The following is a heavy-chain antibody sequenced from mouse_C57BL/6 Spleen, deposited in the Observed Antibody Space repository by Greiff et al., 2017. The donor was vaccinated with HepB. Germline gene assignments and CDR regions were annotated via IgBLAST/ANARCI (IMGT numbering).Heavy chain of an antibody. J-gene: IGHJ4*01. Sequence: VKLMESGAELVKPGASVKMSCKASGYTFTTYPIEWMKQNHGKSLEWIGNFHPYNDDTKYNEKFKGKATLTVEKSSSTVYLELSRLTSDDSAVYYGARGDYGSTWEAMDYWGQGTSVTVSS. D-gene: IGHD1-1*01. CDR2: FHPYNDDT. CDR1: GYTFTTYP. CDR3: ARGDYGSTWEAMDY. V-gene: IGHV1-47*01.